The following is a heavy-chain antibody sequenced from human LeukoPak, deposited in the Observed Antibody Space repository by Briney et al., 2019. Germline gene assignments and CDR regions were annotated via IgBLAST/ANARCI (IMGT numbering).Heavy chain of an antibody. D-gene: IGHD3-10*01. CDR1: GFTFSSYA. CDR3: AKGVSGYGSGRPFDY. CDR2: ISDSGTST. J-gene: IGHJ4*02. Sequence: GGSLRLSCAASGFTFSSYAMIWVRQAPGKGLEWVSLISDSGTSTYYPDSVKGRFTISRDNSKNTVYLQMNSLRAEDTAVYCCAKGVSGYGSGRPFDYWGQGTLVTVSS. V-gene: IGHV3-23*01.